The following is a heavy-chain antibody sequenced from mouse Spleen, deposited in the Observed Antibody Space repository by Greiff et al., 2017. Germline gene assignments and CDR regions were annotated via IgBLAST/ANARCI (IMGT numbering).Heavy chain of an antibody. CDR3: ARYYGSSPGDY. J-gene: IGHJ2*01. CDR2: ISDGGSYT. V-gene: IGHV5-4*01. Sequence: EVQVVESGGGLVKPGGSLKLSCAASGFTFSSYAMSWVRQTPEKRLEWVATISDGGSYTYYPDNVKGRFTISRDNAKNNLYLQMSHLKSEDTAMYYCARYYGSSPGDYWGQGTTLTVSS. D-gene: IGHD1-1*01. CDR1: GFTFSSYA.